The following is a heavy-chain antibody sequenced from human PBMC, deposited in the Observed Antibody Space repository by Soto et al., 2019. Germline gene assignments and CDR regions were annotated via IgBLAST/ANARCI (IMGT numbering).Heavy chain of an antibody. CDR2: ISTYSGNT. CDR1: GYTFTRSG. CDR3: ARGPRYYYDSSGYSDY. V-gene: IGHV1-8*01. D-gene: IGHD3-22*01. Sequence: ASVKVSCKASGYTFTRSGISWVRQAPGQGLEWMGWISTYSGNTGYAQKFQGRVTMTRNTSISTAYMELSSLRSEDTAVYYCARGPRYYYDSSGYSDYWGQGTLVTVSS. J-gene: IGHJ4*02.